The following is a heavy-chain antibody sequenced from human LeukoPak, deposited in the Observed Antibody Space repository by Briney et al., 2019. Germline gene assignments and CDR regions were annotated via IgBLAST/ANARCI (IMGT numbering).Heavy chain of an antibody. D-gene: IGHD3-22*01. CDR1: RFIFSSYA. V-gene: IGHV3-23*01. CDR3: AKRSRDSSGYYLGAFDG. Sequence: GGSLRLSCAASRFIFSSYAMTWVRQAQGKGLEWVSAISASGADTYYADSVKGRFTISRDNSKNTLYLHMSSLRADDTAVYFCAKRSRDSSGYYLGAFDGWGQGTLVTVSS. CDR2: ISASGADT. J-gene: IGHJ4*02.